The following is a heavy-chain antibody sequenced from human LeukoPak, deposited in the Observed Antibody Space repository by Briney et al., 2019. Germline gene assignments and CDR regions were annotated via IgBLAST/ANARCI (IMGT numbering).Heavy chain of an antibody. V-gene: IGHV4-61*08. CDR2: IYYSGST. CDR3: ARISSWYPDY. D-gene: IGHD6-13*01. Sequence: PSETLSLTCTVSGGSISSGDYSWSWIRQPPGKGLEWIGYIYYSGSTNYNPSLKSRVTISVDTSKNQFSLKLSSVTAADTAVYYCARISSWYPDYWGQGTLVTVSS. CDR1: GGSISSGDYS. J-gene: IGHJ4*02.